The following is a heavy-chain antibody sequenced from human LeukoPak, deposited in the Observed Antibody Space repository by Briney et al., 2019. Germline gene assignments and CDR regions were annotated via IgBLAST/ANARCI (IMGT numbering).Heavy chain of an antibody. Sequence: PGGSLRLSCVGSGFSFSNYAMVWVRQAPGKGLEWVSAIGGGGGNIHYAESVKGRFTISRDSSKNTLYLQMNSLRAEDTAMYYCAKYGMTTVTYIDYWGQGTLVTVSS. D-gene: IGHD4-17*01. CDR3: AKYGMTTVTYIDY. J-gene: IGHJ4*02. V-gene: IGHV3-23*01. CDR1: GFSFSNYA. CDR2: IGGGGGNI.